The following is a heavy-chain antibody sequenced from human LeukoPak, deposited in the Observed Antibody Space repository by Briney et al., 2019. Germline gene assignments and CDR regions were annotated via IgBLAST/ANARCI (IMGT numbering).Heavy chain of an antibody. CDR1: GYSFTSYW. D-gene: IGHD6-13*01. J-gene: IGHJ3*02. CDR2: IYPGDSDI. Sequence: GESLKISCKGSGYSFTSYWIGWVRQMPGKGLEWMGIIYPGDSDIRYSPSFQGQVTISADKSISTAYLQWSSLKASDTAMYYCASILNNGQIAAAAADAFDIWGQGTMVTVSS. CDR3: ASILNNGQIAAAAADAFDI. V-gene: IGHV5-51*01.